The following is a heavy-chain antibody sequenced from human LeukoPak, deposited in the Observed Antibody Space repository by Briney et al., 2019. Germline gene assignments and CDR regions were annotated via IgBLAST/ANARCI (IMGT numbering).Heavy chain of an antibody. CDR1: GYTFISYG. CDR2: ISAYNGNT. D-gene: IGHD3-9*01. Sequence: ASVKVSCKASGYTFISYGISWVRQAPGQGLEWMGWISAYNGNTNYAQKLQGRVTMTTDTSTSTAYMELRSLRSDDTAVYYCATLRYFDWLLDYWGQGTLVTVSS. J-gene: IGHJ4*02. CDR3: ATLRYFDWLLDY. V-gene: IGHV1-18*01.